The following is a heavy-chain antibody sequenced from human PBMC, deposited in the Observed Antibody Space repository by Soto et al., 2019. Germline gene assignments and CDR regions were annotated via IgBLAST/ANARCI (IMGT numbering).Heavy chain of an antibody. Sequence: PGGSLRLSCEASGFTFSTSAMSWVRQAPGKGLEWVSTISDSGSTYYVDSVKGRFTISRDISKNTLYLQMNSLRAEDTAVYYCAKAAVVVVAATLSWFDPWGQGTLVTVSS. J-gene: IGHJ5*02. CDR1: GFTFSTSA. CDR3: AKAAVVVVAATLSWFDP. D-gene: IGHD2-15*01. CDR2: ISDSGST. V-gene: IGHV3-23*01.